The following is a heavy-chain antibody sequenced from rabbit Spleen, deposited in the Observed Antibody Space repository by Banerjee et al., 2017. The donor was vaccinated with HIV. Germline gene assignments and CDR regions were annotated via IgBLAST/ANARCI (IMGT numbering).Heavy chain of an antibody. CDR3: ARDYNVDSMGRFDV. V-gene: IGHV1S45*01. Sequence: QEQLVESGGGLVKPEGSLTLTCKASGFSFSDRDVMCWVRQAPGKGLEWIACINSSTGTTVYASWAKGRFTVSRTSSTTVTLQMTSLTAADTATYFCARDYNVDSMGRFDVWGPGTLVTVS. CDR1: GFSFSDRDV. D-gene: IGHD3-1*01. CDR2: INSSTGTT. J-gene: IGHJ4*02.